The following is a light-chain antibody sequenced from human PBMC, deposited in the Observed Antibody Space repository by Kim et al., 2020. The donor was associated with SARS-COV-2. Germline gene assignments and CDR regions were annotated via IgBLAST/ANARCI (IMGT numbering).Light chain of an antibody. J-gene: IGLJ2*01. Sequence: QSALTQPASVSGSPGQSITISCTGTSSDVGGYIFVSWYQQQPGKAPKLILYDVSHRPSGVSNRFSGSKSGNRASLTIFGLHAQDEADYYCTSYTNTNTLLFGVATQLTVL. CDR3: TSYTNTNTLL. CDR1: SSDVGGYIF. CDR2: DVS. V-gene: IGLV2-14*03.